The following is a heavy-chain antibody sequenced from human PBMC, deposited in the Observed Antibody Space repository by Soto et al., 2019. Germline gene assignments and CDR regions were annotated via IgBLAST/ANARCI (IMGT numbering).Heavy chain of an antibody. J-gene: IGHJ4*02. Sequence: QVQLVQSGAEVQKPGSSVTGSCKASGGTFSSYAISWVRQAPGQRLEWIGGIIPIFGTVNSPQKFPGRVTITADEPTSTAYWDRSGMRSEETAVYYCGRGECSSSSCHFGYWGQGTLVIFSS. V-gene: IGHV1-69*01. CDR1: GGTFSSYA. CDR3: GRGECSSSSCHFGY. D-gene: IGHD2-2*01. CDR2: IIPIFGTV.